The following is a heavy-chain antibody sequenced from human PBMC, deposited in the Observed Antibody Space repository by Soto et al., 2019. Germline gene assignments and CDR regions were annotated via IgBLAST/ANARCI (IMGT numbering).Heavy chain of an antibody. CDR2: IYHSGTT. CDR3: ARGMNHQDY. V-gene: IGHV4-38-2*02. CDR1: GFSISSGFY. J-gene: IGHJ4*02. Sequence: SETLSLTCNVSGFSISSGFYWGWVRQPPGKVLEWIGAIYHSGTTYFNPSLKSRVTMARDTSKNQFSLSLASVAAADTAMYYCARGMNHQDYWGQGTLVTVSS. D-gene: IGHD6-13*01.